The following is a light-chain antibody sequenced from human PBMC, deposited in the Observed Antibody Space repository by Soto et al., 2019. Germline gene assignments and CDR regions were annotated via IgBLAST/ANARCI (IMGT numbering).Light chain of an antibody. J-gene: IGKJ4*01. V-gene: IGKV3-20*01. Sequence: EIVLTQSPGTLSLSPGERATLSCRASQSVSSSYLAWYQQKPGQAPRLLIYGASSRATGIPDRFSCSGSGTYFTLTISRLESEDFAVYYCQQYGSSPPLTFGGGTKVEFK. CDR3: QQYGSSPPLT. CDR2: GAS. CDR1: QSVSSSY.